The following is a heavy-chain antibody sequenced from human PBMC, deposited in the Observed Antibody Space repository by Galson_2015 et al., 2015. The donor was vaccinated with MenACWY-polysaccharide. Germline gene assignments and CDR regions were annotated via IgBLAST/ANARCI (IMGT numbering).Heavy chain of an antibody. CDR2: ISSSGSTV. CDR1: GFTFSSYE. J-gene: IGHJ6*02. CDR3: ARGHYGLDV. Sequence: SLRLSCAASGFTFSSYEMNWVRQAPGKGLEWVSYISSSGSTVYYADSVKGRFTISRDDAKNSLYLQMNSLEVEDTAIYYCARGHYGLDVWGQGTTVTVS. V-gene: IGHV3-48*03.